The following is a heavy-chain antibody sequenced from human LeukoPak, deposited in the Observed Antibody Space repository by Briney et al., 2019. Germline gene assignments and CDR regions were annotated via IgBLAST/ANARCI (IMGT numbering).Heavy chain of an antibody. CDR3: ARDSRGVACLDAFDI. J-gene: IGHJ3*02. V-gene: IGHV3-30-3*01. CDR1: GFTFSSYA. D-gene: IGHD5-12*01. Sequence: GGSLSLSCAASGFTFSSYAMHWIRQAPRKGLEWVAVISYDGSNKYYADPVKRRLTISRENTKNSQDLQMNSLRAGDTAVYYCARDSRGVACLDAFDIWGQGTMVTVSS. CDR2: ISYDGSNK.